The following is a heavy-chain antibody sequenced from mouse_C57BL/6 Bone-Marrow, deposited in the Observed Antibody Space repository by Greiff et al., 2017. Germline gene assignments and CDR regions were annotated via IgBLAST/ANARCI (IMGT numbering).Heavy chain of an antibody. V-gene: IGHV1-69*01. Sequence: VQLQQPGAELVMPGASVKLSCKASGYTFTSYWMHWVKQRPGQGLEWIGEIDPSDSYTNYNQKFKGKSTLTADKSSSTAYMQRSSLTSEDSAVYYGARGVYDSGDFDYWGQGTTLTVSS. CDR3: ARGVYDSGDFDY. J-gene: IGHJ2*01. D-gene: IGHD1-1*01. CDR1: GYTFTSYW. CDR2: IDPSDSYT.